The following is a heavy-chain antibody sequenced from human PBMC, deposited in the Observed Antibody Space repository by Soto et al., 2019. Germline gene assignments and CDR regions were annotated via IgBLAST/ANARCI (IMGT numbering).Heavy chain of an antibody. CDR2: IIPIFGTA. D-gene: IGHD6-13*01. Sequence: SVKVSCKASGGTFSSYAISWVRQAPGQGLEWMGGIIPIFGTANYAQKFQGRVTITADESTSTAYMELSSLRSEDTAVYYCARELRSEAASQHYYYYYGMDVWGQGPTVTVSS. CDR1: GGTFSSYA. J-gene: IGHJ6*02. CDR3: ARELRSEAASQHYYYYYGMDV. V-gene: IGHV1-69*13.